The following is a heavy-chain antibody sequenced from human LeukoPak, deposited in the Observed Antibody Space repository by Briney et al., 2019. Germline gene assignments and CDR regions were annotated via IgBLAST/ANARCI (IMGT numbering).Heavy chain of an antibody. J-gene: IGHJ6*02. CDR3: ARRKTSGSGSHAGMDV. V-gene: IGHV5-51*01. D-gene: IGHD3-10*01. Sequence: GESLKISCKGSGYSFTSYWIGWVRQMPGKGLEWMGIIYPGDSDTRYSPSFQGQVTISADKSISTAYLQWSSLKASDTTMYYCARRKTSGSGSHAGMDVWGQGTTVTVSS. CDR2: IYPGDSDT. CDR1: GYSFTSYW.